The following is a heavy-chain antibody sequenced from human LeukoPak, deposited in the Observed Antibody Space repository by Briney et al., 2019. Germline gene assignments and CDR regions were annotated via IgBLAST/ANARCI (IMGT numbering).Heavy chain of an antibody. D-gene: IGHD3-22*01. V-gene: IGHV1-58*02. J-gene: IGHJ4*02. Sequence: SVKVSCKASGFTFTSSAMQWVRHARGQRLEGIVWIVVGSGNTNYAQKFQERVTITRDMSTSTAYMELSSLRSEDTAVYYCAADRYDSSGYYHFDYWGQGTLVTVSS. CDR1: GFTFTSSA. CDR3: AADRYDSSGYYHFDY. CDR2: IVVGSGNT.